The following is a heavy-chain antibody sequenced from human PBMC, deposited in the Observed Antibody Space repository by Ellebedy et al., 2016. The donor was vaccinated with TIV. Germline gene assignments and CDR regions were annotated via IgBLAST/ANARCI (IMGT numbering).Heavy chain of an antibody. CDR3: ARRVDTSSFTNWFDP. J-gene: IGHJ5*02. CDR2: ITPDDSYT. D-gene: IGHD6-6*01. CDR1: GYIFASYW. Sequence: GESLKISCQGSGYIFASYWIGWVRQMPGKGLEWMGFITPDDSYTRYSPSFQGQVTISADKSSDTVYLRWSALKASDTAMYYCARRVDTSSFTNWFDPWGQGTLVTVSS. V-gene: IGHV5-51*01.